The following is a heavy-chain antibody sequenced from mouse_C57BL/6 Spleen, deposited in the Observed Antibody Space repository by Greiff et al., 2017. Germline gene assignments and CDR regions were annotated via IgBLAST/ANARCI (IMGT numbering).Heavy chain of an antibody. J-gene: IGHJ1*03. V-gene: IGHV1-55*01. CDR1: GYTFNSYW. CDR3: ARGQEMYFEG. CDR2: IYPGSGST. Sequence: VQLQQSGAELVKPGASVKMYCKASGYTFNSYWITWVKQRPGQGREWIGDIYPGSGSTNYNEKFKSKATLTVDTSSSTAYMQRSSLTSEDSAVYYCARGQEMYFEGWGTCTTFTVSS.